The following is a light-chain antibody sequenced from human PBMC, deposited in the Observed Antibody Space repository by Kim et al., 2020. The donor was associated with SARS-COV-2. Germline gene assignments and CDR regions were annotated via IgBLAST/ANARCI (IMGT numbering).Light chain of an antibody. Sequence: DLQMTQSPSTLSASVGDRVTITCRASQSISSWLAWYQQKPGKVPKLLIYDASSLESGVPSRFSGSGSGTEFTLTISSLQPDDFATDYCQQYNSYSWTFGQGTKVDIK. J-gene: IGKJ1*01. CDR3: QQYNSYSWT. V-gene: IGKV1-5*01. CDR1: QSISSW. CDR2: DAS.